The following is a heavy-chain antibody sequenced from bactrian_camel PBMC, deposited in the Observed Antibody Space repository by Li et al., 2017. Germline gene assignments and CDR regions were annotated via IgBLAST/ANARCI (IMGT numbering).Heavy chain of an antibody. CDR2: IYTRGGST. CDR1: RFRCGVDC. CDR3: AATTRYAGSWFDRSKWLY. V-gene: IGHV3S66*01. D-gene: IGHD2*01. J-gene: IGHJ4*01. Sequence: VESGGGSVQTGGSLTLSCAASRFRCGVDCMGWFRQAPGKEREGVARIYTRGGSTQYADSVKGRFTLSLDTAKKMVYLQMNNLKPEDTAMYYCAATTRYAGSWFDRSKWLYWGQGTQVTVS.